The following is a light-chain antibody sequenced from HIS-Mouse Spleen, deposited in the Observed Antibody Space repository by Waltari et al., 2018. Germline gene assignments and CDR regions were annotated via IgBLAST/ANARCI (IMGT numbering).Light chain of an antibody. CDR1: SRHAGGSHY. V-gene: IGLV2-14*03. CDR2: DVS. CDR3: SSYTSSSFNVV. Sequence: QSALTQPAPVSGSPGQSITIPCTGTSRHAGGSHYVSWHQQHPGKAPKLMIYDVSNRPSGVSNGFSGSKSGNTASLTISGLQAEDEADYYCSSYTSSSFNVVFGGGTKLTVL. J-gene: IGLJ2*01.